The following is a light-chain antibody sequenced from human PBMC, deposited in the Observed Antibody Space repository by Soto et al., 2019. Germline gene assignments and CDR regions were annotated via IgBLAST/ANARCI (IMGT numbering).Light chain of an antibody. CDR2: DAY. CDR3: QQRPMWPIT. V-gene: IGKV3-11*01. CDR1: QSFRGL. Sequence: EGLLTQSPVTLSLYPGERATLSCRASQSFRGLLAWYQQKPGQAPRLLIYDAYNRATGIPPRFSGSGSGTDFTLTISSLEPEDSAVYYCQQRPMWPITFRQGTRLEIK. J-gene: IGKJ5*01.